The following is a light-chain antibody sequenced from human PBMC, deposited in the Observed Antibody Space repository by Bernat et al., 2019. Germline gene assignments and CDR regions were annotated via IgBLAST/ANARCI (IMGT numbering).Light chain of an antibody. CDR1: RSLLHSNGKTY. J-gene: IGKJ1*01. CDR2: EVS. CDR3: IQTTELPPT. V-gene: IGKV2D-29*01. Sequence: IVMTQTPVSLSVTPGQSASISCRSSRSLLHSNGKTYLSWYLQKPGQPPQLLIYEVSYRFSGVPDRVSGSGSGTDFTLKISRAEAEDVGVYYCIQTTELPPTFGQGTKVEI.